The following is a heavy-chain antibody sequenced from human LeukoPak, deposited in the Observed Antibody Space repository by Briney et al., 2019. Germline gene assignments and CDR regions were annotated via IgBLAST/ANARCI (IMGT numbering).Heavy chain of an antibody. D-gene: IGHD3-9*01. CDR3: ARVQASTGYDILTGYYPLNYYMDV. CDR2: ISSSSSYI. V-gene: IGHV3-21*01. CDR1: GFTFSSYN. Sequence: GGSLRLSCAASGFTFSSYNMNWVRQAPGKGLEWVSSISSSSSYIYYADSVKGRFTISRDNSKNSLYLQMSSLRAEDTAVYYRARVQASTGYDILTGYYPLNYYMDVWGKGTTVTVSS. J-gene: IGHJ6*03.